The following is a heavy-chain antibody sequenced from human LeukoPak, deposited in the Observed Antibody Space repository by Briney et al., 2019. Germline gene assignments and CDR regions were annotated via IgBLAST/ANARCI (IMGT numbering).Heavy chain of an antibody. D-gene: IGHD3-10*01. V-gene: IGHV3-7*01. J-gene: IGHJ5*02. Sequence: GGSLRLSCAASGFTFSSYWMSWVRQAPGKGLEWVANIKQDGSEKYYVDSVKGRFTISRDNAKNSLYLQMNSLRAEDTAVYYCARALRPLWFGQRPWFDPWGQGTLVTVSS. CDR2: IKQDGSEK. CDR1: GFTFSSYW. CDR3: ARALRPLWFGQRPWFDP.